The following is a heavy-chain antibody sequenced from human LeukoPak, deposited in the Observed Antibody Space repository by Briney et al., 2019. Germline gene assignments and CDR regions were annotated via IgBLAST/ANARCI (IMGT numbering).Heavy chain of an antibody. Sequence: SETLSLTCAVSGGSISSSNWWSWVRQPPGKGLEWIGEIYHSGSTNYNPSLKSRVTISLDTSRNQFSLKLTSVTAADTAVYYCAKSNGYGLVDIWGQGTMVTVSS. J-gene: IGHJ3*02. CDR2: IYHSGST. CDR1: GGSISSSNW. V-gene: IGHV4-4*02. D-gene: IGHD3-10*01. CDR3: AKSNGYGLVDI.